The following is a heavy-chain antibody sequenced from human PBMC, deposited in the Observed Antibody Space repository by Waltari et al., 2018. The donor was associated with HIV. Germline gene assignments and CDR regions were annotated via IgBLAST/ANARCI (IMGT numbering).Heavy chain of an antibody. V-gene: IGHV3-74*01. CDR3: VREYSSSRFFDY. Sequence: EGLMVESGGGLVQPGGSLRLSCEASVFIFSSYWMHWVRQAPGKGLVWVSRINSDGNTTTYADSVKGRFTISRDNAKNTLFLQMDSLRAEDTAVYFCVREYSSSRFFDYWGQGTLVTVSS. J-gene: IGHJ4*02. D-gene: IGHD6-13*01. CDR1: VFIFSSYW. CDR2: INSDGNTT.